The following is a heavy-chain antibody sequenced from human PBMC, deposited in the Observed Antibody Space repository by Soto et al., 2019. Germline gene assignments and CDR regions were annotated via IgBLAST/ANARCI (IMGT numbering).Heavy chain of an antibody. CDR1: GYTFNNSG. CDR2: IGPYNGNT. Sequence: QVQLVQSGAEVKKPGASVKVSCKASGYTFNNSGISWVRQAPGQGLEWMGWIGPYNGNTDHAENFQGRVTMTTDTSTNTAYMELRSLRSDDTALYYCARCYCSVGSCYTCWHFDLWGRGTLVTVSS. D-gene: IGHD2-15*01. CDR3: ARCYCSVGSCYTCWHFDL. J-gene: IGHJ2*01. V-gene: IGHV1-18*01.